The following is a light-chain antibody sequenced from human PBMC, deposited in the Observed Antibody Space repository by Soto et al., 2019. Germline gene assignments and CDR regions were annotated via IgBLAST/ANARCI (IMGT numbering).Light chain of an antibody. CDR2: EVS. CDR3: SSYAGSNIYV. CDR1: SSDVGGYNY. Sequence: QAALTQPPSASGSPGQSVTISCIGTSSDVGGYNYVSWYQQLPGKAPKLMISEVSKRPSGVPDRFSGSKSGNTASLTVSGLQAEDEADYYCSSYAGSNIYVFGTGTKVTVL. J-gene: IGLJ1*01. V-gene: IGLV2-8*01.